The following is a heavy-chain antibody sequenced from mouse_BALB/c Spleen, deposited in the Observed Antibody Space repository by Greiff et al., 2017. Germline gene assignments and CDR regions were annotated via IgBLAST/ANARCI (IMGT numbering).Heavy chain of an antibody. V-gene: IGHV1-69*02. D-gene: IGHD3-3*01. J-gene: IGHJ3*01. Sequence: VQLQQPGAELVKPGAPVKLSCKASGYTFTSYWMNWVKQRPGRGLEWIGRIDPSDSETHYNQKFKDKATLTVDKSSSTAYIQLSSLTSEDSAVYYCARWGDLAYWGQGTLVTVSA. CDR3: ARWGDLAY. CDR2: IDPSDSET. CDR1: GYTFTSYW.